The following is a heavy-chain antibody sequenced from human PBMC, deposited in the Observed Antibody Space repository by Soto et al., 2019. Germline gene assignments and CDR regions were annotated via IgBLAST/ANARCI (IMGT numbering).Heavy chain of an antibody. CDR2: ISWNSGSI. J-gene: IGHJ6*03. V-gene: IGHV3-9*01. D-gene: IGHD1-1*01. CDR3: AKDWNDGAGYYYYYYMDV. Sequence: GGSLRLSCAASGFTFDDYAMHWVRQAPGKGLEWVSGISWNSGSIGYADSVKGRFTISRDNAKNSLYLQMNSLRAEDTALYYCAKDWNDGAGYYYYYYMDVWGKGTTVTVSS. CDR1: GFTFDDYA.